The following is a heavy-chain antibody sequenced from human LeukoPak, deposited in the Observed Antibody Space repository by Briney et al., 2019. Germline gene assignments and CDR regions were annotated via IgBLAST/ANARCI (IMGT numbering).Heavy chain of an antibody. D-gene: IGHD3-10*01. J-gene: IGHJ4*02. CDR3: ARDGWFGDVAIDY. CDR2: IKSRRDGGTT. CDR1: GITVSDAW. Sequence: GGSLRLSCEASGITVSDAWMSWVRQAPGKGLEWVGRIKSRRDGGTTDFAAPVKVRFSISRDDSKNTLYLQMNSLTMEDTAVYYCARDGWFGDVAIDYWGQGTLVTVSS. V-gene: IGHV3-15*01.